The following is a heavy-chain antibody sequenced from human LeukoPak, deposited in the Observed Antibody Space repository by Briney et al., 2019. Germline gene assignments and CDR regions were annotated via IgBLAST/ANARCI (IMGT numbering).Heavy chain of an antibody. J-gene: IGHJ6*03. V-gene: IGHV3-11*04. CDR3: ARDSAAGYYFYYYYMDV. D-gene: IGHD6-13*01. CDR2: ISSSGSTI. CDR1: GFTFSDYY. Sequence: GGSLRLSCAASGFTFSDYYMSWIRQAPGKGLEWLSYISSSGSTIYYADSVKGRFTIPRDNAKNSLYLQMNSLRAEDTAVYYCARDSAAGYYFYYYYMDVWGKGTTVTVSS.